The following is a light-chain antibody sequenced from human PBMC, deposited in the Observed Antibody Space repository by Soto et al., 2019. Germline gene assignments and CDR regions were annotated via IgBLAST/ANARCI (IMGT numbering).Light chain of an antibody. CDR1: STDIGGYNY. Sequence: QSALTQPASVSGSPGQSIAISCTGTSTDIGGYNYVSWYQQHPGKVPKLIISDVINRPSGVSGRFSGSKSGNTASLTISGRQAGDEADDYCCSFTSGTTRYVFGTGTKLTVL. V-gene: IGLV2-14*01. J-gene: IGLJ1*01. CDR3: CSFTSGTTRYV. CDR2: DVI.